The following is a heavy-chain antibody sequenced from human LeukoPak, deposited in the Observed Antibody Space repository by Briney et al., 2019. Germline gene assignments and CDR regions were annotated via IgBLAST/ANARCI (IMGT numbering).Heavy chain of an antibody. J-gene: IGHJ4*02. V-gene: IGHV3-7*01. CDR1: GFTFSSFW. CDR3: AREPYYYDSSGHDY. D-gene: IGHD3-22*01. Sequence: GGSLRLSCAAPGFTFSSFWMSWVRQAPGKGLEWVANIKQDGSDKYYVDSVKGRFTISRDNAKNSLYLQMNRLRAEDTAVYYCAREPYYYDSSGHDYWGQGTLVTVSS. CDR2: IKQDGSDK.